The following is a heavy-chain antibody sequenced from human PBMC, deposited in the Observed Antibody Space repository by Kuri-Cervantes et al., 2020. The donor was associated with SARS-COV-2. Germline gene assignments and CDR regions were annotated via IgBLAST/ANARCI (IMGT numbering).Heavy chain of an antibody. CDR3: ARAAGDDFWSGYYLDHYYYMDV. V-gene: IGHV3-74*01. J-gene: IGHJ6*03. Sequence: GESLKISCAASGFTFSSYWMHWVRQAPGKGLVRVSRINSDGSSTSYADSVKGRFTISRDNAKNTLYLQMNSLRAEDTAVYYCARAAGDDFWSGYYLDHYYYMDVWGKGTTVTVSS. CDR2: INSDGSST. CDR1: GFTFSSYW. D-gene: IGHD3-3*01.